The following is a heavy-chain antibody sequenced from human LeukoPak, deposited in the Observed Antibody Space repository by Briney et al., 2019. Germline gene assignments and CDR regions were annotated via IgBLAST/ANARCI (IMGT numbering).Heavy chain of an antibody. Sequence: ASVKVSCKASGYTFTSYGISWVRQATGQGLEWMGWMNPNSGNTGYAQKFQGRVTMTRNTSISTAYMELSSLRSEDTAVYYCARGLRDFWSGYYYYWGQGTLVTVSS. J-gene: IGHJ4*02. V-gene: IGHV1-8*02. CDR1: GYTFTSYG. D-gene: IGHD3-3*01. CDR3: ARGLRDFWSGYYYY. CDR2: MNPNSGNT.